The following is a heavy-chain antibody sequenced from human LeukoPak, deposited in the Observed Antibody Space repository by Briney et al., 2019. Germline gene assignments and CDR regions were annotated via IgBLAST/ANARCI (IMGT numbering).Heavy chain of an antibody. D-gene: IGHD3-22*01. CDR1: GGTFSSYA. V-gene: IGHV1-69*05. Sequence: SVKVSCKASGGTFSSYAISWVRQAPGQGLEWMGGIIPIFGTANYAQKFQGRATITTDESTSTAYMELSSLRSEDTAVYYCAIRLRVVVITGYFDYWGQGTLVTVSS. CDR2: IIPIFGTA. CDR3: AIRLRVVVITGYFDY. J-gene: IGHJ4*02.